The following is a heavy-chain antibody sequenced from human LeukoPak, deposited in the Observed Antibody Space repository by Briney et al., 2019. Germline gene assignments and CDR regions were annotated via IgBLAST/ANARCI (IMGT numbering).Heavy chain of an antibody. CDR1: GFTFDDYG. D-gene: IGHD3-9*01. CDR2: INWNGGST. V-gene: IGHV3-20*04. Sequence: GGSLRLSCAASGFTFDDYGMSWVRQAPGKGLEWVSGINWNGGSTGYADSVKGRFTISRDNAKNSLYLQMNSLRAEDTAVYYCASEIWTAFILTGYYNLWGQGTLVTVSS. CDR3: ASEIWTAFILTGYYNL. J-gene: IGHJ4*02.